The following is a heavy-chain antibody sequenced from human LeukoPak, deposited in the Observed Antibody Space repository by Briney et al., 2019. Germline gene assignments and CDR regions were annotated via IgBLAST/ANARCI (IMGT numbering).Heavy chain of an antibody. V-gene: IGHV4-38-2*02. CDR2: IYYSGST. J-gene: IGHJ4*02. Sequence: SETLSLTCTVSGYSISSGYYWGWIRQPPGKGLEWIGYIYYSGSTNYNPSLKSRVTISVDTSKNQFSLKLSSVTAADTAVYYCARLKVAAEVYSFDYWGQGTLVTVSS. D-gene: IGHD6-25*01. CDR3: ARLKVAAEVYSFDY. CDR1: GYSISSGYY.